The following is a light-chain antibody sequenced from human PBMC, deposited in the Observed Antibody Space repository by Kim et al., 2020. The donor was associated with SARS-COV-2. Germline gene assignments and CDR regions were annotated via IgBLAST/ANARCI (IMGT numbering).Light chain of an antibody. CDR1: SGRIASNY. J-gene: IGLJ2*01. CDR3: QSYDSSNHVV. Sequence: KTVTISRTRSSGRIASNYVQWYQQRPGSAPTTVIYEDNQRPSGVPDRFSGSIDSSSNSASLTISGLKTEDEADYYCQSYDSSNHVVFGGGTQLTVL. V-gene: IGLV6-57*03. CDR2: EDN.